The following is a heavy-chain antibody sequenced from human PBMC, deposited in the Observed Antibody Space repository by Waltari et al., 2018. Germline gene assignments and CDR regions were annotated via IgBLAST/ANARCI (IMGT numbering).Heavy chain of an antibody. CDR2: ISDGGGST. V-gene: IGHV3-23*01. CDR1: ASPFYTYA. Sequence: EGQLLESGGGSVQPGGSLRRSCAASASPFYTYAIPWVRQAPGKGLEWVSTISDGGGSTYYTDSVKGRFSISRDDSHDTVYLLMNSLRAEDTAVYYCVKGGVSYFAFHAWGQGTMVSVSS. J-gene: IGHJ3*01. D-gene: IGHD1-26*01. CDR3: VKGGVSYFAFHA.